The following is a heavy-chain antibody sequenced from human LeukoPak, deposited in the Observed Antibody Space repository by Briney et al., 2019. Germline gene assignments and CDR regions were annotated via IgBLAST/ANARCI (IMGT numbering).Heavy chain of an antibody. V-gene: IGHV1-2*04. D-gene: IGHD2-2*01. CDR1: GYTFTGYY. Sequence: ASVKVSCKASGYTFTGYYMHWVRQAPGQGLGWMGWINPNSGGTNYAQKFQGWVTMTRDTSISTAYMELSRLRSDDTAVYYCARDRSVVVPAAMPGYYYGMDVWGKGTTVTVSS. CDR2: INPNSGGT. CDR3: ARDRSVVVPAAMPGYYYGMDV. J-gene: IGHJ6*04.